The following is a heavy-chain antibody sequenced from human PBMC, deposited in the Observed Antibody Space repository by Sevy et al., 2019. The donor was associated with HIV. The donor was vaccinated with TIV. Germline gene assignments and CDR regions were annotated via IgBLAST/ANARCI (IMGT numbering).Heavy chain of an antibody. CDR2: VSYDGSNK. Sequence: GGSLRLSCAASGFTFNTYGMHWVRQAPGKGLEWVAVVSYDGSNKYYADSVQGRFTISSDNSRNTLYLQVNSLRTEDTAVYYCAKAMDTWIQLWSLIDYWGQGTLVTVSS. V-gene: IGHV3-30*18. CDR1: GFTFNTYG. D-gene: IGHD5-18*01. CDR3: AKAMDTWIQLWSLIDY. J-gene: IGHJ4*02.